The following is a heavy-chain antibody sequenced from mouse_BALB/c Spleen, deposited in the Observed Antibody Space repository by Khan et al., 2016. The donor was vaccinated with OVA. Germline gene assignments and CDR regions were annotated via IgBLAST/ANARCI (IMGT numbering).Heavy chain of an antibody. CDR2: INPHIGET. Sequence: VQLQQPGPELVKPGASVKISCKASGYSFTGYFMNWVMRSHGKSLEWIGRINPHIGETFYNQKFKGKATLTVDESSSTAHMELRSLASEDSAVYYCARIDRSDFDYWGQGTTLTVSS. CDR1: GYSFTGYF. D-gene: IGHD1-1*01. V-gene: IGHV1-20*02. CDR3: ARIDRSDFDY. J-gene: IGHJ2*01.